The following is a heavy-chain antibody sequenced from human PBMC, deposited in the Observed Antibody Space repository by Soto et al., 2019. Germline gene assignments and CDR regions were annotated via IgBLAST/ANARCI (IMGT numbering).Heavy chain of an antibody. CDR1: GFSLTTSGMC. D-gene: IGHD3-10*01. Sequence: SVPTLVKPRQTLTLTCTFSGFSLTTSGMCVTWIRQPPGKALEWLALIDWDDDRYYSTSLKTRLTISKDTSKNQVVLTMTNVDPVDTATYYCARVRLFAMDVWGQGTTVTVSS. V-gene: IGHV2-70*01. CDR3: ARVRLFAMDV. CDR2: IDWDDDR. J-gene: IGHJ6*02.